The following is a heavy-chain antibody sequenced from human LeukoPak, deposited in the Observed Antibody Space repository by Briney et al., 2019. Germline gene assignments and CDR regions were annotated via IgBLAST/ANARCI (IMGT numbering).Heavy chain of an antibody. J-gene: IGHJ4*02. CDR3: AKGGGDHYKWFDF. CDR2: VGASGTSV. Sequence: GGSLRLSCAASGFIFKNYALSWVRQAPGKGLEWVAAVGASGTSVNYADSVQGRFAISRDNSRNTLFLQMNSLTADDTALYYCAKGGGDHYKWFDFWGQGTLVTVSS. D-gene: IGHD5-24*01. CDR1: GFIFKNYA. V-gene: IGHV3-23*01.